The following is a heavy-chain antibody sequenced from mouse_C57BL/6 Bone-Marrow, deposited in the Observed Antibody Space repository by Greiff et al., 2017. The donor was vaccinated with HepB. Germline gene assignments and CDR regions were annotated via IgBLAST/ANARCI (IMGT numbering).Heavy chain of an antibody. V-gene: IGHV1-64*01. D-gene: IGHD1-1*01. CDR1: GYTFTSYW. J-gene: IGHJ3*01. CDR2: IHPNSGST. CDR3: ARYYGSSYRFAY. Sequence: VKLQESGAELVKPGASVKLSCKASGYTFTSYWMHWVKQRPGQGLEWIGMIHPNSGSTNYNEKFKSKATLTVDKSSSTAYMQLSSLTSEDSAVYYCARYYGSSYRFAYWGQGTLVTVSA.